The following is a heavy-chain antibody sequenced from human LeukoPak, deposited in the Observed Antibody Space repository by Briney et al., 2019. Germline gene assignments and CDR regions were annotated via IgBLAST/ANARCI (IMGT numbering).Heavy chain of an antibody. V-gene: IGHV3-23*01. CDR1: GFTFSSYA. Sequence: PGGSLRLSCAASGFTFSSYAMSWVRQAPGKGLEWVSAISGSGGSTYYADSVKGRFTISRDNSKNTPYLQMNSLKTEDTAVYYCTTEGGYYDYVWGSYRPHPVFDYWGQGTLVTVSS. D-gene: IGHD3-16*02. CDR2: ISGSGGST. CDR3: TTEGGYYDYVWGSYRPHPVFDY. J-gene: IGHJ4*02.